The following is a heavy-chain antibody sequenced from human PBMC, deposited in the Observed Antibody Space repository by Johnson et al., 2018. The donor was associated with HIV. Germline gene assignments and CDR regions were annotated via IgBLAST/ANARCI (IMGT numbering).Heavy chain of an antibody. CDR1: GFTFSSYA. CDR2: ISSNGGST. J-gene: IGHJ3*02. Sequence: VQLVESGGGLVQPGGSLRLSCAASGFTFSSYAMHWVRQAPGKGLESVSAISSNGGSTSYANSVTGRLTISRDNAKNTLYLQRNIRRAEDTALYYCAKALRKGTPNDAFDIWGQGTMVTVSS. D-gene: IGHD3-10*01. CDR3: AKALRKGTPNDAFDI. V-gene: IGHV3-64*01.